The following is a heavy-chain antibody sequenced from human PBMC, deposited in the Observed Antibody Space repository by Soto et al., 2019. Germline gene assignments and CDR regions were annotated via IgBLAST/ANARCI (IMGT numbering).Heavy chain of an antibody. CDR2: ITGSAGGT. V-gene: IGHV3-23*01. J-gene: IGHJ4*02. D-gene: IGHD1-1*01. Sequence: VGSLRLSCAASGFTFSNYAMSWVRQAPGKGLEWVSTITGSAGGTYYADSMKGRFTISRDNSKSILYLQMYSLRVEDTAVYYCARESEHWGQGTLVTVSS. CDR3: ARESEH. CDR1: GFTFSNYA.